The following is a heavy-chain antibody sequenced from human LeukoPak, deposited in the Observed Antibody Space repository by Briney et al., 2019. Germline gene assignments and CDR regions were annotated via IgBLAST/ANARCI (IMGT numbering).Heavy chain of an antibody. V-gene: IGHV3-9*01. J-gene: IGHJ4*02. Sequence: PGRSLRLSCAASGFTFDDFAMHWVRQAPGRGLEWVSGISWNSGSIGYADSVKGRFTIPRDNAKNSLYLQMNSLRAEDTALYYCVKDSRITIFGVIDYWGQGSLVTVSS. D-gene: IGHD3-3*01. CDR3: VKDSRITIFGVIDY. CDR1: GFTFDDFA. CDR2: ISWNSGSI.